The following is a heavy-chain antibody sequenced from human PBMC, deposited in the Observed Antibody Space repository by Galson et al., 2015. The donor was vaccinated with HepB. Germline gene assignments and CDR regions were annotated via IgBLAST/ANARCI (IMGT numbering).Heavy chain of an antibody. CDR1: GYTFSNFG. CDR2: ISGHNGNT. Sequence: SVKVSCKASGYTFSNFGVSWVRQAPGQGLEWMGWISGHNGNTKLAQKFQDRVTTTTDTSTSTAYMELTSLRSDDTAVYYCAKDSAAVPGTFDNWGQGTLVTVSS. J-gene: IGHJ4*02. CDR3: AKDSAAVPGTFDN. D-gene: IGHD6-13*01. V-gene: IGHV1-18*04.